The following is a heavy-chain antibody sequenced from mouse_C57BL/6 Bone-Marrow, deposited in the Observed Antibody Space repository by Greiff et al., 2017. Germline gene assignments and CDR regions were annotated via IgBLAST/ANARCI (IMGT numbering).Heavy chain of an antibody. Sequence: VQLQQSGPGLAKPSQTLSLTCSVTGYSITSDYWNCIRKFPGNKLEYMGYISYSGSTYYNPSLKSRISITRDTSKNQYYLQLNSVTTEDTATYYCARGDVSYYFDYWGQGTTLTVSS. CDR1: GYSITSDY. V-gene: IGHV3-8*01. CDR2: ISYSGST. J-gene: IGHJ2*01. CDR3: ARGDVSYYFDY.